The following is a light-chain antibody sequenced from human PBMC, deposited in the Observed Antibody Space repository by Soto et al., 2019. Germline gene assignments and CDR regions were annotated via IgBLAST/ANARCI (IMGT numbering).Light chain of an antibody. CDR1: QDIGGR. CDR3: LQVYSSPRT. Sequence: DIQMTQSPSSLSASLGDRITITGRASQDIGGRLAWFPQKTGKAPQYLIQAASILQSGVPSRFRGSGSRTEFILTINKLQPEAVESYFCLQVYSSPRTFGLGTKVDIK. J-gene: IGKJ1*01. CDR2: AAS. V-gene: IGKV1-12*01.